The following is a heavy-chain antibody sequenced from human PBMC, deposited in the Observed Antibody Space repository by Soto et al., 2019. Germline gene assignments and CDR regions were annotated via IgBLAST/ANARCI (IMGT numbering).Heavy chain of an antibody. V-gene: IGHV5-51*01. CDR3: AASIFYYGMDV. J-gene: IGHJ6*02. Sequence: GESLKISCQGSGYHFTNYWIGWVRQMPGKGPEWMGIIYPGDSDTKYNPSFQGQVTISADKSITATYLQWSSLKASDTAIYYCAASIFYYGMDVWGQGTTVTVSS. CDR1: GYHFTNYW. CDR2: IYPGDSDT.